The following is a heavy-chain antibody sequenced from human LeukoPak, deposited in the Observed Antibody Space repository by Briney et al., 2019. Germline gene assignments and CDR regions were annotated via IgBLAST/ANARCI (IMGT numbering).Heavy chain of an antibody. CDR2: ISSSSSYI. CDR3: ARDYGDSSSYGAFDI. Sequence: GGALRLFCAASGFTFSSYSMNWVRQAPGKGLEWVSSISSSSSYIYYAASVKGRFTISRDNAKNSLYLQMNSLRAEDTAVYYCARDYGDSSSYGAFDIWGQGTMVTVSS. D-gene: IGHD3-22*01. CDR1: GFTFSSYS. V-gene: IGHV3-21*01. J-gene: IGHJ3*02.